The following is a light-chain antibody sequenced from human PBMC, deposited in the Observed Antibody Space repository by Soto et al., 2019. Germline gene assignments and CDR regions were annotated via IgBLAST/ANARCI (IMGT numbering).Light chain of an antibody. V-gene: IGKV3-11*01. CDR1: QSVSSY. CDR2: DAS. J-gene: IGKJ4*01. Sequence: EIVLTQSPATMSLSPGERATLSCRASQSVSSYLAWYQQKTGQAPRLLIYDASNRATGIPATFSGSGYGTDFALTISSLEPKDCASYYRQQRSNWPPVTFGVGTKVEIK. CDR3: QQRSNWPPVT.